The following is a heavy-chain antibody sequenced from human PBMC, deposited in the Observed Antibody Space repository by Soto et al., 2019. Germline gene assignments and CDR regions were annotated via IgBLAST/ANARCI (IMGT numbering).Heavy chain of an antibody. D-gene: IGHD5-12*01. CDR2: IYWDDDK. V-gene: IGHV2-5*02. Sequence: SGPTLVNPTQTLTLTCNFSGFSLTNKGVGVGWIRQPPRKALEWLGIIYWDDDKRYRPSLNNRLTITKDTSKNQVVLTMTNVDTVDTATYYCALLHANSGYDCRYDSSGQGTLVTVSS. J-gene: IGHJ5*01. CDR1: GFSLTNKGVG. CDR3: ALLHANSGYDCRYDS.